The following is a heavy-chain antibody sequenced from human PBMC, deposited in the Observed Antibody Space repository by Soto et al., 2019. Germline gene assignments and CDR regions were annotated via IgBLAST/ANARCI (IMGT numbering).Heavy chain of an antibody. CDR3: ARDPEYYYGSGSPIFAY. CDR2: ISYDGSNK. CDR1: GFTFSSYA. V-gene: IGHV3-30-3*01. D-gene: IGHD3-10*01. Sequence: QVQLVESGGGVVQPGRSLRLSCAASGFTFSSYAMHWVRQAPVKGLEWVAVISYDGSNKYYADSVKGRFTISRDNSENTLYLQMNSLRDEDTAVYYCARDPEYYYGSGSPIFAYWGQGTLDTVSS. J-gene: IGHJ4*02.